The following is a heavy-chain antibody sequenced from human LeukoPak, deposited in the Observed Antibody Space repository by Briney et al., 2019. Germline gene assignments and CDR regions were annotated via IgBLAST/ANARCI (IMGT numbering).Heavy chain of an antibody. Sequence: ASVKVSCKASGYTFTSYSMLWVRQAPGKGLEWMGIINPSGDSTSYTQKLQGRLTMTRDTSTNTVYMELSSLRSDDTAVYYCARGATYISGHHDAWGQGTLVTVSS. J-gene: IGHJ4*02. D-gene: IGHD6-19*01. CDR1: GYTFTSYS. CDR3: ARGATYISGHHDA. V-gene: IGHV1-46*01. CDR2: INPSGDST.